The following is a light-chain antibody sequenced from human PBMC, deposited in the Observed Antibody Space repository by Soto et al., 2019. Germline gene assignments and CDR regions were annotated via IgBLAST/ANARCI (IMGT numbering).Light chain of an antibody. CDR2: NND. V-gene: IGLV1-44*01. CDR3: STWDDRLNGWV. J-gene: IGLJ3*02. Sequence: QSVLTQPPSASGTPGQRVAISCSGSTSNIGDNTVHWYQQLPGTAPKLLIYNNDRRPSGVPDRFSGSKSGTSASLAISGLQSEDEADYFCSTWDDRLNGWVFGGGTQVTVL. CDR1: TSNIGDNT.